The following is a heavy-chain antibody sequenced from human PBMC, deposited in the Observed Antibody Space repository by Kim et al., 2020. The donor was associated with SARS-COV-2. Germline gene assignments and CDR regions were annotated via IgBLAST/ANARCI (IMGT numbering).Heavy chain of an antibody. Sequence: GGSLRLSCAASGFTFSTYAMNWVRQAPGRGLEWVSSISGIGRSTYYADSVKGRFTISRDNAKNTLYLEMNSLRVEDTAIYYCAKSFSEGTGIDGMDVWGHGTAVIVSS. D-gene: IGHD6-13*01. CDR3: AKSFSEGTGIDGMDV. J-gene: IGHJ6*02. V-gene: IGHV3-23*01. CDR2: ISGIGRST. CDR1: GFTFSTYA.